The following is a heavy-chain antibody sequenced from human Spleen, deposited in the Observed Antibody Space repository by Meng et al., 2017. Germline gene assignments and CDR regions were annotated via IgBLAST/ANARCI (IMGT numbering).Heavy chain of an antibody. Sequence: GESLKISCAASGFTFSDYYMSWIRQAPGKGLEWVSYISSSGSTIYYADSVKGRFTISRDNAKNSLFLQMNSLRPEDTALYYCAKDRAAGYHYGMDVWGQGTTVTVSS. CDR3: AKDRAAGYHYGMDV. D-gene: IGHD3-10*01. CDR1: GFTFSDYY. J-gene: IGHJ6*02. CDR2: ISSSGSTI. V-gene: IGHV3-11*01.